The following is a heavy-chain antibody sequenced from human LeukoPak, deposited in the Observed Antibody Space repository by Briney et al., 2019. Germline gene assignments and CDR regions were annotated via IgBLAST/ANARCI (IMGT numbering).Heavy chain of an antibody. CDR3: ARVNYYGSGRSGMDV. V-gene: IGHV3-48*03. CDR1: EFTFSSYE. J-gene: IGHJ6*02. CDR2: ISSSGSTI. Sequence: GGSLRLSCAASEFTFSSYEMKWVRQAPGKGLEWVSYISSSGSTIYYADSVKGRFTVSRDNAKNSLFLQMNSLRVEDTAVYYRARVNYYGSGRSGMDVWGQGTTVTVSS. D-gene: IGHD3-10*01.